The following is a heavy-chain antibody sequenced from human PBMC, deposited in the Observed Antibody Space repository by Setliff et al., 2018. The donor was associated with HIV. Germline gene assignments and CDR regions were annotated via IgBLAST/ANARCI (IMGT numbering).Heavy chain of an antibody. CDR1: GGSISSSNYY. V-gene: IGHV4-39*07. CDR3: ARQRLGNCSGARCSFSGMDV. CDR2: IYYSGST. D-gene: IGHD2-15*01. Sequence: SETLSLTCTVSGGSISSSNYYWGWLRQPPGKGLEWIGSIYYSGSTNYNPSLKSRVTISVDTSKTQFSLKLRSVTAADTAVYYCARQRLGNCSGARCSFSGMDVWGPGTTVTVSS. J-gene: IGHJ6*02.